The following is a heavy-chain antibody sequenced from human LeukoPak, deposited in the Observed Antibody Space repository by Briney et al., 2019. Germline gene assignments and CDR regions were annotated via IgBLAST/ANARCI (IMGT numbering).Heavy chain of an antibody. V-gene: IGHV3-30-3*01. CDR1: GFTFSSYA. D-gene: IGHD1-26*01. CDR3: ARAPIVGATRVRAPDAFDI. CDR2: ISYDGSNK. Sequence: GGSLRLSCAASGFTFSSYAMSWVRQAPGKGLEWVAVISYDGSNKYYADSVKGRFTISRDNSKNTLYLQMNSLRAEDTAVYYCARAPIVGATRVRAPDAFDIWGQGTMVTVSS. J-gene: IGHJ3*02.